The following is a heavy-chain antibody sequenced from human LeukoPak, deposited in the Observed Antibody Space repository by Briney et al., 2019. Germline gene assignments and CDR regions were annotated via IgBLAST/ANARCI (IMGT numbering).Heavy chain of an antibody. CDR2: ISSSGSTI. J-gene: IGHJ6*02. D-gene: IGHD4-17*01. Sequence: PGGSLRLSCAASGFTFSDYYMSWIRQAPGKGLEWVSYISSSGSTIYYADSVKGRFTISRDNAKNSLYLQMDSLRAEDTAVYYCARSSDSGYYYYGMDVWGQGTTVTVSS. CDR1: GFTFSDYY. V-gene: IGHV3-11*04. CDR3: ARSSDSGYYYYGMDV.